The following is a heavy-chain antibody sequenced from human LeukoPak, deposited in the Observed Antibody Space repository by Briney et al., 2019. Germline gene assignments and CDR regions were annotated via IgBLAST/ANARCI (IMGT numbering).Heavy chain of an antibody. CDR3: ARGRQVPATATWSVDY. Sequence: GGSLRLSCAASGFTFSSYEMNWVRQAPGKGLEWVSYISSSGSTIYYADSVKGRFTISRDNAKNSLYLQMNSLRAEDTAVYYCARGRQVPATATWSVDYWGQGTLVTVSS. CDR1: GFTFSSYE. J-gene: IGHJ4*02. CDR2: ISSSGSTI. D-gene: IGHD2-2*01. V-gene: IGHV3-48*03.